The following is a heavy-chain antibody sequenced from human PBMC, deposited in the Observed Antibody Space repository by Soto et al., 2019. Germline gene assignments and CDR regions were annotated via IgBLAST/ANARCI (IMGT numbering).Heavy chain of an antibody. CDR1: GFTFSSYA. J-gene: IGHJ4*02. CDR2: ISGSGGST. CDR3: AKVLESSGWSKSFDY. D-gene: IGHD6-19*01. Sequence: EVQLLESGGGLVQPGGSLRLSCAASGFTFSSYAMSWVRQAPGKGLEWVSAISGSGGSTYYADSVKGRFTISRDNSKNTLYLQMDSLRAEDTAVYYCAKVLESSGWSKSFDYWGQGTLVTVSS. V-gene: IGHV3-23*01.